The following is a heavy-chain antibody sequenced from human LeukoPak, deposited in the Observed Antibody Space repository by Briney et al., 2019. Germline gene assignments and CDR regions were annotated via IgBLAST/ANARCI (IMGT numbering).Heavy chain of an antibody. V-gene: IGHV1-18*01. CDR2: ISAYNGNT. J-gene: IGHJ6*03. CDR1: GGTFSSYA. Sequence: ASVKVSCKASGGTFSSYAISWVRQAPGQGLEWMGWISAYNGNTNYAQKLQGRVTMTTDTSTSTAYMELRSLRSDDTAVYYCARGYCSSTSCWGHMDVWGKGTTVTVSS. CDR3: ARGYCSSTSCWGHMDV. D-gene: IGHD2-2*01.